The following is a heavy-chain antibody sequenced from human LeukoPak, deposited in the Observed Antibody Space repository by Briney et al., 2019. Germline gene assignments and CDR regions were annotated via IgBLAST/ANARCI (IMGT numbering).Heavy chain of an antibody. CDR1: GYTFTSYY. V-gene: IGHV1-46*01. CDR3: ARDTYYYDSSGYFLTPSPGAH. D-gene: IGHD3-22*01. CDR2: INPSGGST. J-gene: IGHJ1*01. Sequence: ASVKVSCKASGYTFTSYYMHWVRQAPGQGLEWMGIINPSGGSTSYAQKFQGRVIMTRDTSTSTVYMELSSLRSEDTAVYYCARDTYYYDSSGYFLTPSPGAHWGQGTLVTVSS.